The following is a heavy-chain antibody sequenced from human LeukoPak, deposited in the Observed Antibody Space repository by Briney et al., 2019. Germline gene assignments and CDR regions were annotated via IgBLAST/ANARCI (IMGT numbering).Heavy chain of an antibody. D-gene: IGHD3-22*01. CDR1: GFTFSSYW. Sequence: GGSLRLSCAASGFTFSSYWMSWVRQAPGKGLEWVANIKQDGSEKYYVDSVKGRFTISRDNAKNSLYLKMNSLRAEDTAVYYCARDFGYDSLTIDAFDIWGQGTMVTVSS. CDR3: ARDFGYDSLTIDAFDI. J-gene: IGHJ3*02. V-gene: IGHV3-7*01. CDR2: IKQDGSEK.